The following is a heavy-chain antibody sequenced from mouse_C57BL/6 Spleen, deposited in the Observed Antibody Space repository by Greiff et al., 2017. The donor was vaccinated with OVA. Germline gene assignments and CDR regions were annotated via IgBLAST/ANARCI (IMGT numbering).Heavy chain of an antibody. V-gene: IGHV3-6*01. Sequence: ESGPGLVKPSQSLSLTCSVTGYSITSGYYWNWIRQFPGNKLEWMGYISYDGSNNYNPSLKNRISITRDTSKNQFFLKLNSVTTEDTATYYCARDSAQYYYAMDYWGQGTSVTVSS. CDR1: GYSITSGYY. CDR2: ISYDGSN. CDR3: ARDSAQYYYAMDY. D-gene: IGHD3-2*02. J-gene: IGHJ4*01.